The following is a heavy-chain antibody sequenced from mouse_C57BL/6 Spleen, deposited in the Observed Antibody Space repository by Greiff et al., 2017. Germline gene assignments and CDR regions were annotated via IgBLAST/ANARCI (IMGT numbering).Heavy chain of an antibody. CDR3: ARQGANWVDY. D-gene: IGHD4-1*01. Sequence: EVQVVESGGDLVKPGGSLKLSCAASGFTFSSYGMSWVRQTPDKRLEWVATISSGGSYTYYPDSVKGRFTISRDNAKNTLYLQMSSLKSEDTAMYYCARQGANWVDYWGQGTTLTVSS. CDR2: ISSGGSYT. V-gene: IGHV5-6*01. J-gene: IGHJ2*01. CDR1: GFTFSSYG.